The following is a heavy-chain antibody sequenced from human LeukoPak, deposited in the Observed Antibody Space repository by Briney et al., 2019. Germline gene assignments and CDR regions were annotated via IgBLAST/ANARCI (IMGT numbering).Heavy chain of an antibody. D-gene: IGHD6-13*01. J-gene: IGHJ4*02. CDR2: INHSGSA. CDR1: GFTFSSYS. V-gene: IGHV4-34*01. Sequence: GSLRLSCAASGFTFSSYSMNWIRQPPGKGLEWIGEINHSGSANYNPSLKSRVTISVDTSKNQFSLKLSSVTAADTAVYYCARGYSRDYWGQGTLVTVSS. CDR3: ARGYSRDY.